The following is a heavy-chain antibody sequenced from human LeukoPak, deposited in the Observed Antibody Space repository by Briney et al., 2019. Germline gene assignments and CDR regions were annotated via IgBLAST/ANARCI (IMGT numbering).Heavy chain of an antibody. CDR2: INPNSGGT. Sequence: GASVKVSCKASGYTSTGYYMHWVRQAPGQGLEWMGWINPNSGGTNYAQKFQGRVTMTRDTSISTAYMELSRLRSDDTAVYYCARPRITKLPYTNWFDPWGQGTLVTVSS. CDR1: GYTSTGYY. J-gene: IGHJ5*02. CDR3: ARPRITKLPYTNWFDP. V-gene: IGHV1-2*02. D-gene: IGHD3-10*01.